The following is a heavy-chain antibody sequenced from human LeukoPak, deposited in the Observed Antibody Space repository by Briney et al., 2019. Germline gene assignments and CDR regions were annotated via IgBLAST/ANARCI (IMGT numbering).Heavy chain of an antibody. J-gene: IGHJ4*02. CDR2: IYYSGST. CDR1: GGSINSGGYY. V-gene: IGHV4-39*01. CDR3: AGTYQDYYASGSYLGPFDY. Sequence: PSETLSLTCTVSGGSINSGGYYWGWIRQPPGKGLEWIGSIYYSGSTYYNPSLKSRVTISVDTSKNQFSLKLTSVTAADTAVYYCAGTYQDYYASGSYLGPFDYWGQGTLVTVSS. D-gene: IGHD3-10*01.